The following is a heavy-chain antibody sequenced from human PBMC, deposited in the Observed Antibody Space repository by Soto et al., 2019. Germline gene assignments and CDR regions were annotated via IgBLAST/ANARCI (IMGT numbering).Heavy chain of an antibody. CDR3: AKDTGPN. Sequence: PGGSLRLSCAASGFTLDNYSMHWVRQAPGKGLEWVSGISWNSNTIAYADSVKGRFTISRDNAKNSLYLQMNSLRAEDTSFYYCAKDTGPNWGQGTLVTVCS. J-gene: IGHJ4*02. CDR2: ISWNSNTI. V-gene: IGHV3-9*01. CDR1: GFTLDNYS.